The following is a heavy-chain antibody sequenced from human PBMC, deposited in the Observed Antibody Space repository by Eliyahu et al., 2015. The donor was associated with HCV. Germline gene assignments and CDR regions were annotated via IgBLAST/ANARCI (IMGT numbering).Heavy chain of an antibody. J-gene: IGHJ4*02. Sequence: QVQLQESGPGLVKPSXTLSLTCTVXXGSITSYYWNWIRXXPGKGLEWIAYIFYSGRTRYNPSLQSRVTMSVDTSKSQVSLKLNSVTAADTAVYYCAAGRGGYFLDSWGQGTLVTVSS. CDR1: XGSITSYY. CDR3: AAGRGGYFLDS. D-gene: IGHD3-16*01. CDR2: IFYSGRT. V-gene: IGHV4-59*01.